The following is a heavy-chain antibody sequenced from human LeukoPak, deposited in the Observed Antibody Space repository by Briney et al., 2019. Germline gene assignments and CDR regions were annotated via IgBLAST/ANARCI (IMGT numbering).Heavy chain of an antibody. CDR2: INPNSGGT. V-gene: IGHV1-2*02. CDR1: GYTFTGYY. Sequence: ASVTVSCKASGYTFTGYYMHWVRQAPGQGLEWMGWINPNSGGTNYAQKLQGRVTMTTDTSTSTAYMELRSLRSDDTAVYYCARDQGYYDFWSGYYPLYYFDYWGQGTLVTVSS. CDR3: ARDQGYYDFWSGYYPLYYFDY. D-gene: IGHD3-3*01. J-gene: IGHJ4*02.